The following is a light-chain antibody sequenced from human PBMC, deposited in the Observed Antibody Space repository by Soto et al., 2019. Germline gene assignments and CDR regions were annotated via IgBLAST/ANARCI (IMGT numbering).Light chain of an antibody. CDR3: CSYTSDLTPYV. J-gene: IGLJ1*01. Sequence: QSVLAQPASVSGSPGQSITISCTGTSSDIGGHDDVSWYQQHPGKVPKLLIYGATDRPSGVSNRFSGSKSGNVASLTISGLQAEDEADYYCCSYTSDLTPYVFGTGTKVTVL. CDR1: SSDIGGHDD. CDR2: GAT. V-gene: IGLV2-14*03.